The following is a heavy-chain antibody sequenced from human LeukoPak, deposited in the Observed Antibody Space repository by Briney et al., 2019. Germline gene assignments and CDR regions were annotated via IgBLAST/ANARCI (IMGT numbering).Heavy chain of an antibody. J-gene: IGHJ6*02. CDR3: ARGRRDGYNNYYYYYGMDV. CDR2: IYYSGST. D-gene: IGHD5-24*01. V-gene: IGHV4-59*01. Sequence: SETLSLTCTVSGGSLSSYYWSWIRQPPGKGLEWIGYIYYSGSTNYNPSLKSRVTISVDTSKNQFSLKLSSVTAADTAVYYCARGRRDGYNNYYYYYGMDVWGQGTTVTVSS. CDR1: GGSLSSYY.